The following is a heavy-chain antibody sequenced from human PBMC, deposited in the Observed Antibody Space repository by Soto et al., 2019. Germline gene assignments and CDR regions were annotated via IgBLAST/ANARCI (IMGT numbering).Heavy chain of an antibody. CDR3: ARDGRVKYYDSSGYLDY. CDR2: INPSGGST. CDR1: GYTFTSYY. V-gene: IGHV1-46*01. Sequence: ASVKVSCKASGYTFTSYYMHWVRQAPGQGLEWMGIINPSGGSTSYAQKFQGRVTMTRDTSTSTVYMELSSLRSEDTAVYYCARDGRVKYYDSSGYLDYWGQGTLVTVSS. J-gene: IGHJ4*02. D-gene: IGHD3-22*01.